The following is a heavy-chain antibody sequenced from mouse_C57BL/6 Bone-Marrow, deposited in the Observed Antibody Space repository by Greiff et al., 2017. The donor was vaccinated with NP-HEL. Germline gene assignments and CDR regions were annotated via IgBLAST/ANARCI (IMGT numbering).Heavy chain of an antibody. CDR2: IYIGNGYT. CDR1: GYTFTSYG. CDR3: ARGIYYGSTWFAY. Sequence: VQLQQSGAELVRPGSSVKMSCKTSGYTFTSYGINWVKQRPGQGLEWIGYIYIGNGYTEYNEKFQGKATITADTSSNTAYLQLSSLTSEDTAIYYCARGIYYGSTWFAYWGQGTLVTVSA. V-gene: IGHV1-58*01. J-gene: IGHJ3*01. D-gene: IGHD1-1*01.